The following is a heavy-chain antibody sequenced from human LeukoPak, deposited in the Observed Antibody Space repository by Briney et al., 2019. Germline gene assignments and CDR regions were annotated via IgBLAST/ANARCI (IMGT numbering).Heavy chain of an antibody. J-gene: IGHJ4*02. CDR1: GGSLSNYC. CDR3: AREFDRGSSDY. V-gene: IGHV4-4*07. Sequence: TSETLSLTCTVSGGSLSNYCWLWVRQPAGKAPEWIGRIYTSGNTNYNPSLMGRVTMSMDMSKNQFSLKLNSVTAADTAVYYCAREFDRGSSDYWGQGTLVTVSS. CDR2: IYTSGNT. D-gene: IGHD2-2*01.